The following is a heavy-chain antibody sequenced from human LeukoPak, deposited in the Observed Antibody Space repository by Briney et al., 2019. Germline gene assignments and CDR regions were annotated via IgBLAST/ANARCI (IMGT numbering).Heavy chain of an antibody. Sequence: PSETLSLTCTVSGGSFSSSSYYWGWIRQPPGKGLEWIGSIYYSGSTYYNPSLKSRVTISVDTSKNQFSLKPSSVTAADTAVYYCARHNYDSSGFLKYWGQGTLVTVS. CDR1: GGSFSSSSYY. CDR2: IYYSGST. CDR3: ARHNYDSSGFLKY. J-gene: IGHJ4*02. V-gene: IGHV4-39*01. D-gene: IGHD3-22*01.